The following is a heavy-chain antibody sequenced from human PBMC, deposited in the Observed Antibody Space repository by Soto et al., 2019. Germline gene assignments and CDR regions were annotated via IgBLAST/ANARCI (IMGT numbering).Heavy chain of an antibody. Sequence: SETLSLTCTVSGGSIRSYCWTWIRPPPGEGLEWIGCICNSGTTNYNPSLKSRVAISIDTQKNQFSLQLSSVTVADTAVYYCARGKGDIVATYYSYYMDVWGKGTTVTVSS. D-gene: IGHD5-12*01. J-gene: IGHJ6*03. CDR2: ICNSGTT. CDR1: GGSIRSYC. V-gene: IGHV4-59*12. CDR3: ARGKGDIVATYYSYYMDV.